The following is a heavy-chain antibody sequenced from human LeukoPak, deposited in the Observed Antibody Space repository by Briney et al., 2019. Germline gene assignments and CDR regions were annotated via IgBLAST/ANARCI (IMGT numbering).Heavy chain of an antibody. D-gene: IGHD3-10*01. V-gene: IGHV4-59*01. J-gene: IGHJ4*02. CDR1: GGSISSYY. Sequence: SETLSLTCTVPGGSISSYYWSWIRQPPGKGLEWIGYIYYSGSTNYNPSLKSRVTISVDTSKNQFSLKLSSVTAADTAVYYCASHYGSGFGSWGQGTLVTVSS. CDR3: ASHYGSGFGS. CDR2: IYYSGST.